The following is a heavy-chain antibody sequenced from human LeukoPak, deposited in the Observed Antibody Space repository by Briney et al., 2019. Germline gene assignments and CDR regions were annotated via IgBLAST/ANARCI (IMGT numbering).Heavy chain of an antibody. CDR2: IYTSGST. CDR3: ASYVVVPAAAYYYYYMDV. V-gene: IGHV4-61*02. Sequence: SETLSLTCTVSGGSISSGSYYWSWIRQPAGKGLEWIGRIYTSGSTNYNPSLKSRVTISVDTSKNQFSLKLSSVTAADTAVYYCASYVVVPAAAYYYYYMDVWGKGTTVTVSS. J-gene: IGHJ6*03. CDR1: GGSISSGSYY. D-gene: IGHD2-2*01.